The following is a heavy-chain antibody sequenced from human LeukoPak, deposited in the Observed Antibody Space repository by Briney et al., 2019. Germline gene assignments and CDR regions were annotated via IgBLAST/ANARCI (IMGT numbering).Heavy chain of an antibody. J-gene: IGHJ4*02. V-gene: IGHV1-18*01. CDR2: ISAYNGNT. CDR3: ARDEPYSSSWSIDY. Sequence: ASVTVSCKASGYTFTSYGISWVRQAPGQGLEWMGWISAYNGNTNYAQKLQGRVTMTTDTSTSTAYMELRSLRSDDTAVYYCARDEPYSSSWSIDYWGQGTLVTVSS. CDR1: GYTFTSYG. D-gene: IGHD6-13*01.